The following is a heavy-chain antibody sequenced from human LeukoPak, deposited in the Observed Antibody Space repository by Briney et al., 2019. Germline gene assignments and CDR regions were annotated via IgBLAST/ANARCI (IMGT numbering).Heavy chain of an antibody. CDR1: GFTFSTYA. J-gene: IGHJ2*01. Sequence: PGRSLRLSCAASGFTFSTYAMHWVRQAPGKGLEWVAVISYDGSNKYYTDSVKRRFTISRDNSKNTLYLQMNSLRTEDTAVYYCARDVSSGWYWSFDLWGRGTLVTVSS. CDR2: ISYDGSNK. D-gene: IGHD6-19*01. CDR3: ARDVSSGWYWSFDL. V-gene: IGHV3-30-3*01.